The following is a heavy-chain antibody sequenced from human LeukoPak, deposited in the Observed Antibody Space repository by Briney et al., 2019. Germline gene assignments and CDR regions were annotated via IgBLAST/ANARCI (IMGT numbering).Heavy chain of an antibody. CDR1: GYSISSGYY. CDR3: ARITRITMVRGQWGQNWFDP. D-gene: IGHD3-10*01. J-gene: IGHJ5*02. Sequence: SETLSLTCTVSGYSISSGYYWGWIRQPPGKGLEWIGSIYHSGSTYYNPSLKSRVTISVDTSKNQFSLKLSSVTAADTAVYYCARITRITMVRGQWGQNWFDPWGQGTLVTVSS. V-gene: IGHV4-38-2*02. CDR2: IYHSGST.